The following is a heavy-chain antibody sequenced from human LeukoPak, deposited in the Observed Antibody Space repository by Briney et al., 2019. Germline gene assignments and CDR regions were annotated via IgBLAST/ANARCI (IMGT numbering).Heavy chain of an antibody. CDR3: ASNGYNYYYFDY. J-gene: IGHJ4*02. CDR1: GGTFSSYA. CDR2: IIPIFGTA. V-gene: IGHV1-69*05. D-gene: IGHD5-24*01. Sequence: ASVKVPCKPSGGTFSSYAISWVRQAPGQGLEWMGGIIPIFGTANYAQKFQGRVTITTDESTSTAYMELSSLRSEDTAVYYCASNGYNYYYFDYWGQGTLVTVS.